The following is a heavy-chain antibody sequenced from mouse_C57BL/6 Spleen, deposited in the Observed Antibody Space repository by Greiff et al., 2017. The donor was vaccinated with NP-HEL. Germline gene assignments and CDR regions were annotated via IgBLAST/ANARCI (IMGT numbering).Heavy chain of an antibody. CDR2: IDPSDSYT. D-gene: IGHD1-1*01. CDR1: GYTFTSYW. CDR3: ARPRDINGGGWYFEV. J-gene: IGHJ1*03. Sequence: QVQLQQPGAELVMPGASVKLSCKASGYTFTSYWMHWVKQRPGQGLEWIGEIDPSDSYTNYNQKFKGKSTLTVDKSSSTAYMQLSSLTSEDSAVYYCARPRDINGGGWYFEVWGTGTTVTVSS. V-gene: IGHV1-69*01.